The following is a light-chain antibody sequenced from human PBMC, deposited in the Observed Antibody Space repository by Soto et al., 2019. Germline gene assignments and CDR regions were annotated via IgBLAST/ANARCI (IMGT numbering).Light chain of an antibody. CDR2: DAS. CDR1: QSVSSY. V-gene: IGKV3-11*01. J-gene: IGKJ4*01. CDR3: QQRSNWPLT. Sequence: EIVLTQSPATLSLSPGERATLSCRASQSVSSYLAWYQQKPGQAPRLLIYDASNRATGIPGRLSGSGSGTDSTLAISSLEPADFAVYYCQQRSNWPLTFGGGTKVEIK.